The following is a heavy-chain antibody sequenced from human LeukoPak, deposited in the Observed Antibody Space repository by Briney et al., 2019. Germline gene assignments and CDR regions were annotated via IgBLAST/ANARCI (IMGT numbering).Heavy chain of an antibody. CDR2: ITSSSSYI. CDR1: GFTFSRYS. V-gene: IGHV3-21*01. D-gene: IGHD4-17*01. Sequence: GGVLRLSCAASGFTFSRYSMNWVGQAPGKGVERVTSITSSSSYIYYADSVKGRCTISRDNAKDSLYLQMKSLRGEDTAVYYCARTHSPTVTTNWFDPWGQGALVTVSS. CDR3: ARTHSPTVTTNWFDP. J-gene: IGHJ5*02.